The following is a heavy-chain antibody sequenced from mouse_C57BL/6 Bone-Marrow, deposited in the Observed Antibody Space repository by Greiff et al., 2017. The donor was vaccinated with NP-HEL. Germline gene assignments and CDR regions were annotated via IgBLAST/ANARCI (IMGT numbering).Heavy chain of an antibody. Sequence: QVQLQQSGAELVRPGTSVKMSCKASGYTFTNYWIGWAKQRPGHGLEWIGDIYPGGGYTNYNEKFKGKATLTADKSSSTAYMQFSSLTSENSAIYYGARCGSSPYYYAMDYWGQGTSVTVSS. CDR2: IYPGGGYT. CDR1: GYTFTNYW. V-gene: IGHV1-63*01. CDR3: ARCGSSPYYYAMDY. D-gene: IGHD1-1*01. J-gene: IGHJ4*01.